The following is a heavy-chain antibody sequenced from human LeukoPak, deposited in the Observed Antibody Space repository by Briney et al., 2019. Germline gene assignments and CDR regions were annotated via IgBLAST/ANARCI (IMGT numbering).Heavy chain of an antibody. J-gene: IGHJ4*02. CDR1: GGSISSSNW. CDR3: ARWFGELSFDY. D-gene: IGHD3-10*01. CDR2: IYYSGTT. Sequence: SGTLSLTCAVSGGSISSSNWWSWVRQPPGKGLEWIGSIYYSGTTYYNPSLKSRVTISVDTSKNQFSLKLSSVTAADTAEYYCARWFGELSFDYWGQGTLVTVSS. V-gene: IGHV4-4*02.